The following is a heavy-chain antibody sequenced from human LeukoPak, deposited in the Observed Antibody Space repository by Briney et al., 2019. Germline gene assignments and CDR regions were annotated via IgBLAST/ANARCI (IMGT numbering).Heavy chain of an antibody. CDR3: ARYTMIVGEDAFDI. V-gene: IGHV3-74*01. Sequence: PGGSLRLSCAASGFTFSSYWMHWVRQAPGKGLVWVSRISNDGSSTSYADSVKGRFTISRDNAKNTLYLQMNSLRAEDTAVYYCARYTMIVGEDAFDIWGQGTMVTVSS. J-gene: IGHJ3*02. D-gene: IGHD3-22*01. CDR1: GFTFSSYW. CDR2: ISNDGSST.